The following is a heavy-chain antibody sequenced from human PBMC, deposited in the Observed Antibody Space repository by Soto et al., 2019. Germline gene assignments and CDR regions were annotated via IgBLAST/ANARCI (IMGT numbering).Heavy chain of an antibody. CDR3: AKDLAAGTGSAIPFDY. D-gene: IGHD6-13*01. Sequence: GGSLRLSCAASGFTFSSYAMSWVRQAPGKGLEWVSAISGSGGSTYYADSVKGRFTISRDNSKNTLYLQMNSLRAEDTAVYYCAKDLAAGTGSAIPFDYWGQGTLVTVSS. V-gene: IGHV3-23*01. J-gene: IGHJ4*02. CDR2: ISGSGGST. CDR1: GFTFSSYA.